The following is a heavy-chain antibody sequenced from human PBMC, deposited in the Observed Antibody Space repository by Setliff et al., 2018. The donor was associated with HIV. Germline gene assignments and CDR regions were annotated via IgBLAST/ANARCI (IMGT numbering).Heavy chain of an antibody. CDR3: AAGYCGGDCYSRQSYFDY. V-gene: IGHV1-69*10. J-gene: IGHJ4*02. Sequence: SVKVSCKASGSTFSRNAISWVRQAPGQGLEWMGGIISSLPVTHYAQKFQGRVTITADESTSTAYMELSSLRSEDTAVYYCAAGYCGGDCYSRQSYFDYWGQGTLVTVSS. CDR2: IISSLPVT. CDR1: GSTFSRNA. D-gene: IGHD2-21*02.